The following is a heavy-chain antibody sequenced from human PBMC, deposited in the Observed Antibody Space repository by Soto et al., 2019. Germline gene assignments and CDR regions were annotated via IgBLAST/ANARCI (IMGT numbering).Heavy chain of an antibody. D-gene: IGHD1-26*01. CDR1: GGSFSGYY. J-gene: IGHJ3*01. CDR2: VNHSGST. CDR3: SGTPGDAFYL. Sequence: QVQLQQWGAGLLKPSETLSLTCAVYGGSFSGYYWSWIRQPPGKGLEWIAEVNHSGSTNYHPSLRSRVTNTTDTSKSQFSLKLPCLTAAETAVYYCSGTPGDAFYLWGQGTLVAVSS. V-gene: IGHV4-34*01.